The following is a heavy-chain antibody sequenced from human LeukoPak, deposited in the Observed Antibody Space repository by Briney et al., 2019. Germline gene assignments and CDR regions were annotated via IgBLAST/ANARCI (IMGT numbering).Heavy chain of an antibody. CDR3: AHGYGDYDPYFDY. CDR2: IYWKDNK. J-gene: IGHJ4*02. Sequence: SGPTLVNPTQTLTLTCTFSGFSLATSRVGVGWIRQPPGKALEWLALIYWKDNKRYSPSLRSRLTVTKDTPKTQVFLTMTKMDPVDTATYYCAHGYGDYDPYFDYWGQGTLVTVSS. D-gene: IGHD4-17*01. CDR1: GFSLATSRVG. V-gene: IGHV2-5*01.